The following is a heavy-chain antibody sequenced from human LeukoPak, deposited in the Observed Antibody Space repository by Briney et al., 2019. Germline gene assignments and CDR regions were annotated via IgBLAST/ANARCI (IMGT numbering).Heavy chain of an antibody. Sequence: NLGESLKISCKGSGYSFTNYWIGWVRQVPGKGLEWMGIIYPGDSDTRYSPSFQGQVTISADKSISTAYLQWSSLKASDTAMYYCARLRQEKGPEDITMVRESQGSLYYFDYWGQGTLVTVSS. CDR3: ARLRQEKGPEDITMVRESQGSLYYFDY. D-gene: IGHD3-10*01. J-gene: IGHJ4*02. CDR2: IYPGDSDT. V-gene: IGHV5-51*01. CDR1: GYSFTNYW.